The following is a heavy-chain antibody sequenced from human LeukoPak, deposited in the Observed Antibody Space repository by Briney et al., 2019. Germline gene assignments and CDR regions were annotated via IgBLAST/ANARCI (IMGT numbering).Heavy chain of an antibody. CDR3: AKGKYYYDSSGYLWFDP. J-gene: IGHJ5*02. V-gene: IGHV3-9*01. CDR1: GFTFDDYA. CDR2: ISWNSGSI. D-gene: IGHD3-22*01. Sequence: GGCLRLSCAASGFTFDDYAMHWVRQAPGKGLEWVSGISWNSGSIGYADSVKGRFTVSRDNAKNSLYLQMNSLRAEDTALYYCAKGKYYYDSSGYLWFDPWGQGTLVTVSS.